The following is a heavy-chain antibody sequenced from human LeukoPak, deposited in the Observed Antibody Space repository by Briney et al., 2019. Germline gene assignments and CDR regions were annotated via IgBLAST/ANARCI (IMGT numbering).Heavy chain of an antibody. J-gene: IGHJ5*02. CDR1: GFIFSSYS. CDR3: ARAGNYYGRHTNWFDP. Sequence: SGGSLRLSCAASGFIFSSYSMNWVRQAPGKGLELVSSISSGSSYIYYADSVKGRFTISRDNAKNSLYLQMNSLRAEDTAVYYCARAGNYYGRHTNWFDPWGQGTLVTVSS. V-gene: IGHV3-21*01. D-gene: IGHD3-10*01. CDR2: ISSGSSYI.